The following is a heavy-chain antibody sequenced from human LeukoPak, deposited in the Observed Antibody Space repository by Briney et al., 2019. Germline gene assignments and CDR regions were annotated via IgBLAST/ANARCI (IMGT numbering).Heavy chain of an antibody. CDR1: GYTFSSYG. J-gene: IGHJ4*02. CDR3: ARDRQLGSSGYYAAY. CDR2: ISAYNGNT. V-gene: IGHV1-18*01. D-gene: IGHD3-22*01. Sequence: GASVKVSCKPSGYTFSSYGISWVRQAPGQGLEWMGWISAYNGNTNYAQKVQGRVTLTTETSTSTAYMELRSLRSDDTAVYYCARDRQLGSSGYYAAYWGQGTLVTVSS.